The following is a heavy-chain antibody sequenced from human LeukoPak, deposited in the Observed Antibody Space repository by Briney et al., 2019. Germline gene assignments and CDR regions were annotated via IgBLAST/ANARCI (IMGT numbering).Heavy chain of an antibody. J-gene: IGHJ4*02. CDR1: GFTFRSYA. CDR2: ISGSGGST. Sequence: PGVSLRLSCAASGFTFRSYAMSWVRQAPGKGLEWVSAISGSGGSTYYADSVKGRFTISRDNSKNTLYLQMNSLRAEDTAVYYCAKESGSSSWYADYWGQGTLVTVSS. D-gene: IGHD6-13*01. CDR3: AKESGSSSWYADY. V-gene: IGHV3-23*01.